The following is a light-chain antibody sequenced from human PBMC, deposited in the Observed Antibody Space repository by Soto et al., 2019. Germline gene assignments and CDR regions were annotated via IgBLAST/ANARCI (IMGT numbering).Light chain of an antibody. Sequence: QSALTQPASVSGSPGQSITISCTGTSSDVGGYNYVSWYQQHPGKAPKLMIYDVSNRPSGVSNRFLGSKSGNTASLTSSGLQAEDEADYYCSSYTSSSTPVVFGGGTKLTVL. J-gene: IGLJ2*01. CDR3: SSYTSSSTPVV. CDR1: SSDVGGYNY. V-gene: IGLV2-14*01. CDR2: DVS.